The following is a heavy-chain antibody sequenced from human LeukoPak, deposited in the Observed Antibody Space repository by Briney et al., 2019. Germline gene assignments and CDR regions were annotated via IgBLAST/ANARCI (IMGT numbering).Heavy chain of an antibody. J-gene: IGHJ5*02. Sequence: PPQTLSLTRTFSGGSISSGGDYWSCLRQHPGKSLEWIGYIYYSGSTYYNPSLKSRVTISVDTSKNQFSLKLSSVTAADTAVYYCARDRHYYGSGSYLGWFDPWGQGTLVTVSS. V-gene: IGHV4-31*03. CDR2: IYYSGST. CDR3: ARDRHYYGSGSYLGWFDP. D-gene: IGHD3-10*01. CDR1: GGSISSGGDY.